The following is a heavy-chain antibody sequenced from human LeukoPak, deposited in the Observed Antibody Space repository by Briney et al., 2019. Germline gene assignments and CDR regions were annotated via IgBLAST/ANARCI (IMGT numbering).Heavy chain of an antibody. CDR2: ISGSGGST. Sequence: GGSLRLSCAASGFTFSSYAMSWVRQAPGKGLEWVSAISGSGGSTYYAASVKGRFPISRDNSKNTLYLQMNSLRAEDTAVYYCAKDLLGGYYDSSGYYSDPSAFDIWGQGTMVTVSS. V-gene: IGHV3-23*01. J-gene: IGHJ3*02. D-gene: IGHD3-22*01. CDR3: AKDLLGGYYDSSGYYSDPSAFDI. CDR1: GFTFSSYA.